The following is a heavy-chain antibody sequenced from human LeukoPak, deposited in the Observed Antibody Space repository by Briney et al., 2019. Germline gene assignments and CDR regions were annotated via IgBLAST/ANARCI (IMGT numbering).Heavy chain of an antibody. V-gene: IGHV3-30*18. J-gene: IGHJ3*02. CDR2: ISYDGSNK. Sequence: GRSLRLSCAASGFTFSSYGMHWVRQAPGKGLEWVAVISYDGSNKYYADSVKGRFTISRDNSKNTLYLQMNSLRAEDTAVYYCAKGTLGGLLPAALLDAFDIWGQGTMVTVSS. CDR3: AKGTLGGLLPAALLDAFDI. D-gene: IGHD2-2*01. CDR1: GFTFSSYG.